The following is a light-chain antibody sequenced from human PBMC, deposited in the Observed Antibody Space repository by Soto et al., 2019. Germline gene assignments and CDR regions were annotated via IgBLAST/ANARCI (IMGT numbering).Light chain of an antibody. J-gene: IGLJ1*01. CDR1: SSDVGGYNY. V-gene: IGLV2-14*01. Sequence: QSVLTQPASVSGSPGQSITISCTGTSSDVGGYNYVSWYQQHPGKAPKLIIYGVSNRPSGVSNRFSGSKSGNTASLTISGLQAEDEADYYCNSYTGSSYVFGTGTNLTVL. CDR2: GVS. CDR3: NSYTGSSYV.